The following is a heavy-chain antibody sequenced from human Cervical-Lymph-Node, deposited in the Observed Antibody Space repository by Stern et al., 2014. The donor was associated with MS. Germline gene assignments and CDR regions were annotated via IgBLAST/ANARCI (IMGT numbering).Heavy chain of an antibody. CDR3: ARENGYSYAYELDY. CDR2: INTSGTS. Sequence: QVQLVQSGPGLVKPSQTLSLTCTVSGGSISSGSYYWSWIRQPAGKGLEWVGRINTSGTSHYNPSLKSRVTISTDTSENLFSLNLTSVTAADTAMYYCARENGYSYAYELDYWGQGILVTVSS. D-gene: IGHD5-18*01. V-gene: IGHV4-61*02. CDR1: GGSISSGSYY. J-gene: IGHJ4*02.